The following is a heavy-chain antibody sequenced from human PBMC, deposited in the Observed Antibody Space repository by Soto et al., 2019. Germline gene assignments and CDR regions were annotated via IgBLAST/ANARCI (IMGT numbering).Heavy chain of an antibody. CDR1: GGSISSGDYY. CDR2: IYYSGST. V-gene: IGHV4-30-4*01. Sequence: QVQLQESGPGLVKPSQTLSLTCTVSGGSISSGDYYWSWIRQPPGKGLEWIGYIYYSGSTYYNPSLMSRVTISVDTSKNQFSLKLRSVTAADTAVYYCARRWSSGYNDAFDIWGQGTMVTVSS. CDR3: ARRWSSGYNDAFDI. D-gene: IGHD3-22*01. J-gene: IGHJ3*02.